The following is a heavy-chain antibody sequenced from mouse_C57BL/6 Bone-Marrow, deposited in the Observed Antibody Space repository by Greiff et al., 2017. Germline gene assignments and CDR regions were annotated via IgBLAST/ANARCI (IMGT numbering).Heavy chain of an antibody. CDR2: ISNGGGST. CDR1: GFTFSDYY. V-gene: IGHV5-12*01. Sequence: EVQVVESGGGLVQPGGSLKLSCAASGFTFSDYYMYWVRQTPEKRLEWVAYISNGGGSTYYPDTVKGRFTISRDNAKNTLYLQMSRLKSEDTAMYYCARHEDYSNYFYYYAMDYWGQGTSVTVSS. CDR3: ARHEDYSNYFYYYAMDY. J-gene: IGHJ4*01. D-gene: IGHD2-5*01.